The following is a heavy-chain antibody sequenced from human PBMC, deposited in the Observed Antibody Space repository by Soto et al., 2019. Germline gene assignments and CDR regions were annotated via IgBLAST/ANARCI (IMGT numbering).Heavy chain of an antibody. CDR3: AKKYYGTYPFDY. D-gene: IGHD1-26*01. Sequence: LRLSCAGSAFTFSNYAMAWVRQAPGKGLEWVSSIAGSGGDISYADSVKGRFTISRDNSKSTLFLQMDSLRAEDTAIYYCAKKYYGTYPFDYWGQGTLVTVSS. V-gene: IGHV3-23*01. J-gene: IGHJ4*02. CDR2: IAGSGGDI. CDR1: AFTFSNYA.